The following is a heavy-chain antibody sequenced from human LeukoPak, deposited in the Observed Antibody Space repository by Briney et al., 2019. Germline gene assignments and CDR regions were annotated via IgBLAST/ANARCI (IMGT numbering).Heavy chain of an antibody. CDR3: ARGGIFVEVLRFLEWTMQGNWFDP. D-gene: IGHD3-3*01. J-gene: IGHJ5*02. CDR1: GYTFTGYY. Sequence: ASAKVSCKASGYTFTGYYMHWVRQAPGQGLEWMGWINPNSGGTNYAQKFQGRVTMTRDTSISTAYMELSRLRSDDTAVYYCARGGIFVEVLRFLEWTMQGNWFDPWGQGTLVTVSS. CDR2: INPNSGGT. V-gene: IGHV1-2*02.